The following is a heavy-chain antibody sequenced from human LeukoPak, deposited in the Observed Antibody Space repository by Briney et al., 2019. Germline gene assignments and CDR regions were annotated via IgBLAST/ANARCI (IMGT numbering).Heavy chain of an antibody. V-gene: IGHV4-59*01. CDR3: ARTKSQSGSYRYYFDS. Sequence: PSETLSLTCTVSGGSISSYYWSWIRQPPGKGLEWIGYIYSTGSTNYNPSLKSRITMSVDTSKNQFSLKLSSVIAADTAVYYCARTKSQSGSYRYYFDSWGQGTLVTVSS. CDR2: IYSTGST. D-gene: IGHD1-26*01. CDR1: GGSISSYY. J-gene: IGHJ4*02.